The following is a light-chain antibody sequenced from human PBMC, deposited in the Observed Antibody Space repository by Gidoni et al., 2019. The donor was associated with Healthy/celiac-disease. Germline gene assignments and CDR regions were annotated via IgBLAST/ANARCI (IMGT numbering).Light chain of an antibody. CDR1: QSVSSY. CDR2: HAS. J-gene: IGKJ4*01. Sequence: EIVLTQSPATLSLSPGERATRSCRASQSVSSYLAWYQQKPGQAPRLLIYHASNRATGIPARFSGSGSGTDFTLTISSLEPEDFAVYYCQQRSNWPLTFGGGTKVEIK. V-gene: IGKV3-11*01. CDR3: QQRSNWPLT.